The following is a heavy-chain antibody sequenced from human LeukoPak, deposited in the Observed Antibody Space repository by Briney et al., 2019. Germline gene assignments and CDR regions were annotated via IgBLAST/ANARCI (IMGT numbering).Heavy chain of an antibody. CDR2: INPNSGGT. Sequence: ASVNVSCKASGYTFTGYYMHWVRQAPGQGLEWMGWINPNSGGTNYAQKFQGRVTMTRDTSISTAYMELSRLRSDDTTVYYCARDPQIAAACRYWGQGTLVTVSS. CDR1: GYTFTGYY. J-gene: IGHJ4*02. D-gene: IGHD6-13*01. V-gene: IGHV1-2*02. CDR3: ARDPQIAAACRY.